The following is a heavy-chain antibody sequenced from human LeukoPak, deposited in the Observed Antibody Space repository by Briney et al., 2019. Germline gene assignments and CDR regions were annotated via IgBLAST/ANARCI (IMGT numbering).Heavy chain of an antibody. V-gene: IGHV3-53*01. CDR2: IYSGGST. CDR3: ATQNLVHRAYYFDY. J-gene: IGHJ4*02. D-gene: IGHD6-6*01. Sequence: GGSLRLSCAASGFTVSSNYMSWVRQAPGKGLEWVSVIYSGGSTYYADSVKGRFTISRDNAKNSLYLQMNSLRDEDTAVYYCATQNLVHRAYYFDYWGQGTLVTVSS. CDR1: GFTVSSNY.